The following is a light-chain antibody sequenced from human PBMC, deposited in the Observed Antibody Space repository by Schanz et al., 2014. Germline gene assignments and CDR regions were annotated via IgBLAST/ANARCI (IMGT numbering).Light chain of an antibody. J-gene: IGLJ3*02. CDR3: CSYIGTNHLVL. CDR2: EVN. Sequence: QSALTQPPSVSGSPGQSVTISCTGTSSDVGSYNRVSWFQQPPGTAPKLMIYEVNNRPSGVPDRFSGSKSGNTASLTISGLQAEDEADYYCCSYIGTNHLVLFGGGTKLTVL. CDR1: SSDVGSYNR. V-gene: IGLV2-18*02.